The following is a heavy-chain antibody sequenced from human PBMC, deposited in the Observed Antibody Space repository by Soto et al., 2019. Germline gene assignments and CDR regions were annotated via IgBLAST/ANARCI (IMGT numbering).Heavy chain of an antibody. CDR1: GYSFTRYS. J-gene: IGHJ4*02. D-gene: IGHD1-1*01. Sequence: QVQLIQSGPEVKKPGAAVKVSCRTSGYSFTRYSIHWVRQAPGQGLEWMGWLNPNTGDIRLAQKFEGRVTLIRDTSMRTVYMHLSGLRSDDTAVFFCSVDIDDPQEASFWGQGTLVTVTS. CDR2: LNPNTGDI. V-gene: IGHV1-2*02. CDR3: SVDIDDPQEASF.